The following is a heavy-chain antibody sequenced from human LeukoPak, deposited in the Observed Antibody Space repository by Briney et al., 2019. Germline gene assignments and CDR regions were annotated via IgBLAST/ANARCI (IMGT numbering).Heavy chain of an antibody. CDR2: ISTTGST. Sequence: NPSDTLSLTCTVYGDSISTYYWTWLRQSAGKGLEWIGRISTTGSTNYNPSLKSRATISVDESKNQFSLKVNSVTAADTAVYFCARVVEQWLVRERGTYYYYYMDVWGKGTTVTVSS. CDR3: ARVVEQWLVRERGTYYYYYMDV. D-gene: IGHD6-19*01. CDR1: GDSISTYY. J-gene: IGHJ6*03. V-gene: IGHV4-4*07.